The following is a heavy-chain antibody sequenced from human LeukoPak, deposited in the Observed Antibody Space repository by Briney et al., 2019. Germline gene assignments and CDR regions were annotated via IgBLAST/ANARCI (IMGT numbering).Heavy chain of an antibody. CDR2: ISGSAATT. V-gene: IGHV3-23*01. CDR1: GFTFSSYA. J-gene: IGHJ5*02. D-gene: IGHD2-2*01. CDR3: AKNGKYQLVGSWCDA. Sequence: GGSLRLSCAASGFTFSSYAMSWVRQAPGKGLEWVSAISGSAATTYYADSVKGRFTISRDNSKNTLYVQMDSLRGDDTAVYYCAKNGKYQLVGSWCDAWGQGTLVTVSS.